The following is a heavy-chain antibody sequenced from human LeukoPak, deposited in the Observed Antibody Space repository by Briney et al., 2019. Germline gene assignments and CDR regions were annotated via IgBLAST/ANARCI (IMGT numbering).Heavy chain of an antibody. J-gene: IGHJ3*02. V-gene: IGHV1-2*04. CDR1: GYTFTGYY. CDR2: TNPNSGGT. Sequence: ASVKVSCKASGYTFTGYYMHWVRQAPGQGLEWMGWTNPNSGGTNYAQKFQGWVTMTRDTSISTAYMELSRLRSDDTAVYYCARDRGYCSSTSCYWDAFDIWGQGTMVTVSS. D-gene: IGHD2-2*01. CDR3: ARDRGYCSSTSCYWDAFDI.